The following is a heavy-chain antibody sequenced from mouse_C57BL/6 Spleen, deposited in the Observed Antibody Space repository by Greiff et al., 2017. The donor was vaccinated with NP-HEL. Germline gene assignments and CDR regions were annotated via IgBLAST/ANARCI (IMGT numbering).Heavy chain of an antibody. CDR1: GYTFTSYW. CDR3: TSANGSSCRRWYLDY. D-gene: IGHD1-1*01. CDR2: IYPGSGST. V-gene: IGHV1-55*01. J-gene: IGHJ2*01. Sequence: QVQLQQPGAELVKPGASVKMSCKASGYTFTSYWITWVKQRPGQGLEWIGDIYPGSGSTNYNEKFKSKATLTVDTSSSTAYMQLSSLTSEDSAVDFCTSANGSSCRRWYLDYWGQGTTLTVSS.